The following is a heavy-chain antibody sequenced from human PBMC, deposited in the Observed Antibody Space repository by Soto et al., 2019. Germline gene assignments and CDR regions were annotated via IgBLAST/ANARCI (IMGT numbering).Heavy chain of an antibody. Sequence: GASVKVSCKASGGTFSGYAISWVRQAPGQGLEWMGGIIPICGRANYAQKFQGRVTITADESTSTAYMELSRLRSDDTAVYYCALLSNDYGDIRRPYYGMDVWGQGTTVTVSS. V-gene: IGHV1-69*13. CDR3: ALLSNDYGDIRRPYYGMDV. CDR2: IIPICGRA. J-gene: IGHJ6*02. D-gene: IGHD4-17*01. CDR1: GGTFSGYA.